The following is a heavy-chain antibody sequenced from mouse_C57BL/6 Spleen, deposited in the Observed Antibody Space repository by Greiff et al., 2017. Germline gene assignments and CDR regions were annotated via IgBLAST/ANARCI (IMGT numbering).Heavy chain of an antibody. CDR1: GFTFSDYG. J-gene: IGHJ2*01. D-gene: IGHD2-5*01. CDR2: ISSGSSTI. V-gene: IGHV5-17*01. Sequence: EVKLVESGGGLVKPGGSLKLSCAASGFTFSDYGMHWVRQAPEKGLEWVAYISSGSSTIYYADTVKGRFTISRDNAKNTLFLQMTSLRSEDTAMYYCARKSNYYGGHFDYWGQGTTLTVSS. CDR3: ARKSNYYGGHFDY.